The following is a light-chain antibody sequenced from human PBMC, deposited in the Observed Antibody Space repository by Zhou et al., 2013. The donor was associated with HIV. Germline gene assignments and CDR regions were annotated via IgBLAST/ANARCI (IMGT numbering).Light chain of an antibody. CDR3: QQSYTTPQT. V-gene: IGKV1-39*01. CDR2: AAS. CDR1: QSISNY. Sequence: DIQMTQSPSSLSASVGDRVTITCRASQSISNYLNWYQQKPGKAPKILIYAASNLQSGVPSRFSGSGSGTDFTLTIRSLQPEDFATYFCQQSYTTPQTFGQGTKLEIK. J-gene: IGKJ2*01.